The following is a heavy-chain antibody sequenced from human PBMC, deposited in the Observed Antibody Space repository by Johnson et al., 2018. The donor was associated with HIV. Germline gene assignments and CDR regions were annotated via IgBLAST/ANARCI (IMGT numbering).Heavy chain of an antibody. Sequence: VQLVESGGGLVKPGGSLRLSCAASGFTFSNAWMSWVRQAPGKGLEWVGRIKSKSDGGTPDYAAPVKGRFTISRDDSKNTLYMQMNSLKNEDTAVYYCTSLRDDAFDIWGQGTMVTLSS. J-gene: IGHJ3*02. CDR1: GFTFSNAW. CDR3: TSLRDDAFDI. V-gene: IGHV3-15*01. CDR2: IKSKSDGGTP.